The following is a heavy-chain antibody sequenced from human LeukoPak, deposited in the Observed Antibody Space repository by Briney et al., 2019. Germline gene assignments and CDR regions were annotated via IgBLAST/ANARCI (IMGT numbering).Heavy chain of an antibody. Sequence: PSETLSLTCAVSGYSISSGYYWGWIRQPPRKVLEWIGSINHSGSTNYNPSLKSRVTISVDTSKNQFSLKLSSVTAADTAVYYCATRTYGSGLLWGQGTLVTVSS. CDR2: INHSGST. CDR3: ATRTYGSGLL. V-gene: IGHV4-38-2*01. J-gene: IGHJ4*02. CDR1: GYSISSGYY. D-gene: IGHD3-10*01.